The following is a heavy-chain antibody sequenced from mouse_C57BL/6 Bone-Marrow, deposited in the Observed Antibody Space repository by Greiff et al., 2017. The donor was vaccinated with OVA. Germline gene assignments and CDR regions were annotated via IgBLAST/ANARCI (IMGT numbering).Heavy chain of an antibody. J-gene: IGHJ2*01. CDR1: GYTFTSYW. V-gene: IGHV1-64*01. CDR2: IHPNSRST. CDR3: ARWPHYYGSSYGY. Sequence: VQLQESGAELVKPGASVKLSCKASGYTFTSYWMHWVKQRPGQGLEWIGMIHPNSRSTNYNEKFKSKATLTVDKSSSTAYMQLSSLTSEDSAVYYCARWPHYYGSSYGYWGQGTTLTVSS. D-gene: IGHD1-1*01.